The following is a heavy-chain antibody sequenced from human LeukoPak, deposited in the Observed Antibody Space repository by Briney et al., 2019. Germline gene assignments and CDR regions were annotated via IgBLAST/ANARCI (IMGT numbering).Heavy chain of an antibody. CDR3: ARDLRFHYYDSSGYYTSFDY. D-gene: IGHD3-22*01. V-gene: IGHV3-7*03. CDR2: IKTDGSEK. CDR1: GFTFSNYW. J-gene: IGHJ4*02. Sequence: GGSLRLSCEGSGFTFSNYWMGWVRQAPGKGLQWVANIKTDGSEKYYVDSVKGRFTISRDNTKNTLYLQMNSLRAEDTAVYYCARDLRFHYYDSSGYYTSFDYWGQGTLVTVSS.